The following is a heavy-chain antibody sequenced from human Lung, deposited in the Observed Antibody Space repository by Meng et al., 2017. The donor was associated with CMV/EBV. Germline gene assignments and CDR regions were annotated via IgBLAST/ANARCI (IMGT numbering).Heavy chain of an antibody. J-gene: IGHJ4*02. CDR2: INPNSGGT. CDR3: ARSELRLGEWGYY. V-gene: IGHV1-2*02. D-gene: IGHD3-16*01. Sequence: ASXXVSXKASGYTFTGYYMHWVRQAPGQGLEWIGWINPNSGGTNYAQKFQGRVTMTRDTSISTAYMELSRLRSDDTAVYYCARSELRLGEWGYYWRQGTLVTVSS. CDR1: GYTFTGYY.